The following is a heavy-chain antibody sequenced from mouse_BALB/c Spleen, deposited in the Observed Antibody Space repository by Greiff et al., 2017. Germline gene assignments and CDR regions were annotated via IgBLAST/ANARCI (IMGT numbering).Heavy chain of an antibody. CDR1: GFNIKDTY. D-gene: IGHD4-1*01. V-gene: IGHV14-3*02. J-gene: IGHJ3*01. CDR3: ARDWDEGFAY. CDR2: IDPANGNT. Sequence: EVKLVESGAELVKPGASVKLSCTASGFNIKDTYMHWVKQRPEQGLEWIGRIDPANGNTKYDPKFQGKATITADTSSNTAYLQLSSLTSEDTAVYYCARDWDEGFAYWGQGTLVTVSA.